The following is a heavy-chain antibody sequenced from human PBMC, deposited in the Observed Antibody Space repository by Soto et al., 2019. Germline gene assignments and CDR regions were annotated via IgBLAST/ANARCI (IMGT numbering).Heavy chain of an antibody. J-gene: IGHJ4*02. CDR1: GFSLSNARMG. CDR2: IFSNDEK. V-gene: IGHV2-26*01. D-gene: IGHD2-15*01. CDR3: ARSIVVVVAATPEYYFEY. Sequence: QVTLKESGPVLVKPTETLTLTCTVSGFSLSNARMGGSWIRQPPGKALEWLAHIFSNDEKSYSTTLKSRLTISKDTAKSQVVLTMTNMDPVDTATYYCARSIVVVVAATPEYYFEYWGQGTLVTVSS.